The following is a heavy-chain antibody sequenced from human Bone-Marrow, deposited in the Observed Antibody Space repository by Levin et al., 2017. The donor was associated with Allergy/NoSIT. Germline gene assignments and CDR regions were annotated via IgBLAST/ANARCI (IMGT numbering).Heavy chain of an antibody. D-gene: IGHD2-21*02. CDR2: IYTDGST. CDR1: GGSISSGSYY. V-gene: IGHV4-61*02. J-gene: IGHJ5*02. CDR3: ARGHCGADCSGYNWFGP. Sequence: RPSETLSLTCTVSGGSISSGSYYWTWIRQPAGKGLEWIGRIYTDGSTKYDASLESRVTISVDMSKNHFSLKLTSVTAADTAVYYCARGHCGADCSGYNWFGPWGQGTLVTVSS.